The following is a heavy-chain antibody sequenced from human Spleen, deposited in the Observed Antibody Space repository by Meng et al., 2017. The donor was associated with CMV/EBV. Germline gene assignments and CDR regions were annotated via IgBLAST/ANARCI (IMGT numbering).Heavy chain of an antibody. CDR2: IIPISGAA. Sequence: SVKVSCKASGGTFSRYTLSWVRQAPGQGLEWIGRIIPISGAANYARKFQGRVTISADRSTSTVYMELSTLTSDDTAVYYCARDPTGYCSSTNCYTKGNWFDPWGQGTLVTVSS. CDR3: ARDPTGYCSSTNCYTKGNWFDP. V-gene: IGHV1-69*08. J-gene: IGHJ5*02. D-gene: IGHD2-2*02. CDR1: GGTFSRYT.